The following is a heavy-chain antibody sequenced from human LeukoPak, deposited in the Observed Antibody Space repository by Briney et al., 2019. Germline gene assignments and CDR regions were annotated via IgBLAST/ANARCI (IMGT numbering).Heavy chain of an antibody. V-gene: IGHV1-69*13. CDR3: ARESHVRAMVRGDPNWFDP. J-gene: IGHJ5*02. Sequence: GASVKVSCKASGGTFSSYAISWVRQAPGQGLEWMGGIIPIFGTANYAQKFQGRVTITADESTSTAYMELSSLRSEDTAVYYCARESHVRAMVRGDPNWFDPWGQGTLVTVSS. CDR1: GGTFSSYA. CDR2: IIPIFGTA. D-gene: IGHD3-10*01.